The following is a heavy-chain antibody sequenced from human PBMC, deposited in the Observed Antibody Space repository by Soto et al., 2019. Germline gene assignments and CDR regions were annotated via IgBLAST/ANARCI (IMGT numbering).Heavy chain of an antibody. CDR3: ARGAPVVNDY. D-gene: IGHD3-22*01. CDR2: IYHSGST. J-gene: IGHJ4*02. V-gene: IGHV4-30-2*01. Sequence: QLQLQDSGSGLVKPSQTLSLTCAVSGGSISSGGYSWSWIRQPPGKGLEWIGYIYHSGSTYYNPSLKSRVTLSVDRSKNQFSLKLSSVTAADTAVYYCARGAPVVNDYWGQGTLVTVSS. CDR1: GGSISSGGYS.